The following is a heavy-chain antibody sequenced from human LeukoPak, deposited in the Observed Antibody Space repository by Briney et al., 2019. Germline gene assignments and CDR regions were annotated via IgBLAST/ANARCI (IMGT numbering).Heavy chain of an antibody. CDR1: GGSISSYY. J-gene: IGHJ4*02. CDR2: IYYSGST. D-gene: IGHD3-3*01. CDR3: ARDEMNGFLDY. V-gene: IGHV4-59*01. Sequence: PSETLSLTCTVSGGSISSYYWSWIRQPPGKGLEWIGYIYYSGSTNYNPSLKSRVTISVDTSKNRFSLKLSSVTAADTAVYYCARDEMNGFLDYWGQGTLVTVSS.